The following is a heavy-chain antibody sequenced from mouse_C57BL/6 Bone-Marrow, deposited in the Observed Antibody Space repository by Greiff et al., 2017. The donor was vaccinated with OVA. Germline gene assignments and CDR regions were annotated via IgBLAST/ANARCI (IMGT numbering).Heavy chain of an antibody. J-gene: IGHJ2*01. D-gene: IGHD3-3*01. CDR2: INPNNGGT. CDR1: GYTFTDYY. CDR3: ARSRAGRFDY. V-gene: IGHV1-26*01. Sequence: EVQLQQSGPELVKPGASVKISCKASGYTFTDYYMNWVKQSHGKSLEWIGDINPNNGGTSYNQKFKGKATLTVDKSSSTAYMELRSLTSEDSAVYYCARSRAGRFDYWGQGTTLTVSS.